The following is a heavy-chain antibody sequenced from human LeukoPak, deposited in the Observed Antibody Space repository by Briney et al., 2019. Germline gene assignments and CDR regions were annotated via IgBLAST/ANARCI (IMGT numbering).Heavy chain of an antibody. J-gene: IGHJ5*02. CDR3: ARDGAYSSSNEYNWFDP. Sequence: SETLSLTCTVSGGSISSYYWSWIRQPPGKGLEWIGYIYYSGSTNYNPSLKSRVTISVDTSKNQFSLKLSSVTAADTAVYYCARDGAYSSSNEYNWFDPWGQGTLVTVSS. CDR1: GGSISSYY. V-gene: IGHV4-59*01. CDR2: IYYSGST. D-gene: IGHD6-6*01.